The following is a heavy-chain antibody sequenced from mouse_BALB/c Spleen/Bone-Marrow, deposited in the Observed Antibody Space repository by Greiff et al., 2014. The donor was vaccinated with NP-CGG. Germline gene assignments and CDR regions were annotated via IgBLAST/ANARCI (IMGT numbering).Heavy chain of an antibody. J-gene: IGHJ3*01. V-gene: IGHV1-82*01. CDR1: GYAFSSSW. CDR2: IYPGDGDT. CDR3: ASGSSSFAY. D-gene: IGHD1-1*01. Sequence: QVQLQQSGPELVKPGASVKISCKASGYAFSSSWMNWVKQRPGQGLEWIGRIYPGDGDTNYNGKFKGKATLTADKSSSTAYMQLSSLTSVDSAVYFGASGSSSFAYWGQGTLVTVSA.